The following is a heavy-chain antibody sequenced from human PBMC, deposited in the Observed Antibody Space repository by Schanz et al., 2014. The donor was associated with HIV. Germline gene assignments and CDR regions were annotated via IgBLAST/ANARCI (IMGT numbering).Heavy chain of an antibody. V-gene: IGHV3-33*01. D-gene: IGHD2-2*01. J-gene: IGHJ4*02. Sequence: QVQLVESGGGVVQPGRSLRLSCAASGFTFRSYGMHWVRQAPGKGLEWVAVIWYDGGNKYYADSVKGRFTISRDNSRKTLYLQMNSLRVEDTALFYCARRRADQKTFDYWGQGALVTVSS. CDR3: ARRRADQKTFDY. CDR1: GFTFRSYG. CDR2: IWYDGGNK.